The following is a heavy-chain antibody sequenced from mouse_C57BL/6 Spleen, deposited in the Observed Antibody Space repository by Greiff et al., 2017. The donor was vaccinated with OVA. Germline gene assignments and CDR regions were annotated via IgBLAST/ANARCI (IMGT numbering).Heavy chain of an antibody. CDR3: TRRGVTTSYAMDY. CDR1: GFTFSDAW. D-gene: IGHD2-2*01. V-gene: IGHV6-6*01. J-gene: IGHJ4*01. CDR2: IRNKANNHAT. Sequence: EVMLVESGGGLVQPGGSMKLSCAASGFTFSDAWMDWVRQSPEKGLEWVAEIRNKANNHATYYAESVKGRFTISRDDSKSSVYLQMNSLRAEDTGIYYCTRRGVTTSYAMDYWGQGTSVTVSS.